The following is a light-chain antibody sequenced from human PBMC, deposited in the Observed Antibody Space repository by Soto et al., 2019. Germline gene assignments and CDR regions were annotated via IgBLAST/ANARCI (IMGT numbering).Light chain of an antibody. CDR1: QGVTSNH. J-gene: IGKJ2*01. CDR2: RVF. CDR3: QNYDGSPRT. V-gene: IGKV3-20*01. Sequence: EKGLTQSPGTVSLSPGESATLSCRARQGVTSNHLAWYQQKPGQAPRLLIYRVFNRATGIPDRFSGSGSGTDFTLTITSLEPEDSAVYFCQNYDGSPRTFGQGTKLEIK.